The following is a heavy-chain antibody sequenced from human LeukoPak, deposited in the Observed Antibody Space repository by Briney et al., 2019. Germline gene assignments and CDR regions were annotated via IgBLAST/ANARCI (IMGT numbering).Heavy chain of an antibody. J-gene: IGHJ3*02. CDR1: VGSFSGYY. Sequence: SETLSLTCAVYVGSFSGYYWSWIRQPPGKGLEWIGEINHSGSTNYNPSLKSRVTISLDTSKNQFSLKLSSVTAADTAVYYCARDPRESYDYVWGSYRPDAFDIWGQGTMVTVSS. CDR3: ARDPRESYDYVWGSYRPDAFDI. V-gene: IGHV4-34*01. CDR2: INHSGST. D-gene: IGHD3-16*02.